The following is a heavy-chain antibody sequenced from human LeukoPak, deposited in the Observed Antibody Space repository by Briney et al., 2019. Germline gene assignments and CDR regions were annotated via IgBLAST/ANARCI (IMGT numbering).Heavy chain of an antibody. J-gene: IGHJ4*02. CDR2: IYPGDSDT. D-gene: IGHD3-10*01. CDR1: AYSFPTYW. CDR3: VRGSASASLYFDY. V-gene: IGHV5-51*01. Sequence: GESLKISCKSSAYSFPTYWIGWVRQMPGKGMEWMGIIYPGDSDTRYSTSFQGQVTISADKSISTAYLQWSSLQASDTAMYYCVRGSASASLYFDYWGQGTLVTVSS.